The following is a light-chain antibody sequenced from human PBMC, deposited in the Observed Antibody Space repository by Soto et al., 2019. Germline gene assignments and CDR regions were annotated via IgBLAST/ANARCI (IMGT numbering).Light chain of an antibody. V-gene: IGLV2-14*01. J-gene: IGLJ1*01. CDR2: DVS. Sequence: QSALTQPASVSGSPGQSITISCTGTSSDVGGYNYVSWYQQHPGKAPKLMIYDVSNRPSGVSNRFSGAKSGKTASLTISGLQAEDEADYYCSSYTSSSTYVVGTGTKLTVL. CDR1: SSDVGGYNY. CDR3: SSYTSSSTYV.